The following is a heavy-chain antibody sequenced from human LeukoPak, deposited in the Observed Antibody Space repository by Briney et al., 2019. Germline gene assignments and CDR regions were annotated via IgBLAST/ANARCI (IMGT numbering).Heavy chain of an antibody. CDR2: IYYSGST. CDR3: ARLTTVAPGIAATGTDYAFDI. V-gene: IGHV4-59*01. Sequence: SETLSLTCTVSGGSISSYYWSWIRQPPGKGLEWIGYIYYSGSTNYNPSLKSRVTISVDTSKNQFSLKLSSVTAADTAVYYCARLTTVAPGIAATGTDYAFDIRGQGTKVTVSS. D-gene: IGHD6-13*01. J-gene: IGHJ3*02. CDR1: GGSISSYY.